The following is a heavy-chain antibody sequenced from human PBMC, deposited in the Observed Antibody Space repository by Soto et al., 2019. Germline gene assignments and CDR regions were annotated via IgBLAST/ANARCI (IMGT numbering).Heavy chain of an antibody. V-gene: IGHV1-18*01. Sequence: QVQLVQSGAEVKKPGASVKVSCKASGYTFTSYGISWVRQAPGQGLEWMGWISAYNGNTNYAQKLQGRVTMTTDTSTRTAYMELRSLRSDDTAVYYCARAWVDTMVRGANQRGYYYYGMDVWGQGTTVTVSS. CDR2: ISAYNGNT. J-gene: IGHJ6*02. CDR1: GYTFTSYG. CDR3: ARAWVDTMVRGANQRGYYYYGMDV. D-gene: IGHD3-10*01.